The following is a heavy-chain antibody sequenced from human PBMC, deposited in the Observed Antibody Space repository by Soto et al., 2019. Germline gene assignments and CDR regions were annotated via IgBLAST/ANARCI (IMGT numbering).Heavy chain of an antibody. CDR1: GGSFSGYY. CDR2: INHSGST. Sequence: SETLSLTCAVYGGSFSGYYWSWIRQPPGKGLEWIGEINHSGSTNYNPSLKSQVTISVDTSKNQFSLKLSSVTAADTAVYYCSREGIAAAGRHWYFDLWGRGTLVTVSS. V-gene: IGHV4-34*01. J-gene: IGHJ2*01. D-gene: IGHD6-13*01. CDR3: SREGIAAAGRHWYFDL.